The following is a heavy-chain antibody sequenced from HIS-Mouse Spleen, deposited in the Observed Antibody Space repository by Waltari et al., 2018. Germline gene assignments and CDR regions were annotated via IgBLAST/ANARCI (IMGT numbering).Heavy chain of an antibody. D-gene: IGHD6-13*01. V-gene: IGHV4-39*07. CDR3: AREIPYSSSWYDWYFDL. CDR1: GGSISSSSYY. J-gene: IGHJ2*01. Sequence: QLQLQESAPGLVKPSETLSLTCTVSGGSISSSSYYWGWIRQPPVKGREWIGSIYYSGTTYSNPSLKSRVTISVDTSKNQFSLTLSSVTAADTAVYYCAREIPYSSSWYDWYFDLWGRGTLVTVSS. CDR2: IYYSGTT.